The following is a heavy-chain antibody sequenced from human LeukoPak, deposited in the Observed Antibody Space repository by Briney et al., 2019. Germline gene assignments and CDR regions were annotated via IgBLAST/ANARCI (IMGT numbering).Heavy chain of an antibody. CDR1: GGSISSYY. CDR2: IYDSGST. CDR3: ARVIRTTGYYSNPKSGSFDF. V-gene: IGHV4-4*08. J-gene: IGHJ4*02. D-gene: IGHD3-9*01. Sequence: SETLSLTCTVSGGSISSYYWSWIRQPPGKGLEWIGYIYDSGSTNYNPSLKSRVTISVDTSKNQFSLKLSSVTAADTAVYYCARVIRTTGYYSNPKSGSFDFWGQGTLVTVSS.